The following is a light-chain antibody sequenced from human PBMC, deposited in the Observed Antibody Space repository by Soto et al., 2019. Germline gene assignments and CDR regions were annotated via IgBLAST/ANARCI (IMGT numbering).Light chain of an antibody. V-gene: IGKV3-20*01. Sequence: EIVLTQSPGTLSLSPGERGILSCRASQSVSNNYLAWYQQKPGQAPRLLIYGAYTRVTGIPDRFSGSGSGTDFTLTISRLESEDFAMYYCQQYGSSPLTFGPGTKVDIK. CDR3: QQYGSSPLT. J-gene: IGKJ3*01. CDR2: GAY. CDR1: QSVSNNY.